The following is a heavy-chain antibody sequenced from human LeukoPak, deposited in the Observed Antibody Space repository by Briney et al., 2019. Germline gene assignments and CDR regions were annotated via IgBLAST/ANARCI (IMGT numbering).Heavy chain of an antibody. CDR2: IYHSGST. Sequence: SETLSLTYTVSGYSISSGYYWGWIRQPPGKGLEWIGSIYHSGSTYYNPSLKSRVTISVDTSKNQFSLKLSSVTAADTAVYYCAREGGGNSRDAFDIWGQGTMVTVSS. D-gene: IGHD4-23*01. CDR3: AREGGGNSRDAFDI. V-gene: IGHV4-38-2*02. J-gene: IGHJ3*02. CDR1: GYSISSGYY.